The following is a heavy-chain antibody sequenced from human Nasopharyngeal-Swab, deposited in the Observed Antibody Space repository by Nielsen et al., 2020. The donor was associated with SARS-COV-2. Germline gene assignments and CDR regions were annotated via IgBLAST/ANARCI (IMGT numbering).Heavy chain of an antibody. CDR3: AADFNYYDSSGYYSFDY. Sequence: SVKVSCKASGGTFSSYAISWVRQAPGQGLEWMGGIIPIFGTANYAQKFQERVTITRDMSTSTAYMELSSLRSEDTAVYYCAADFNYYDSSGYYSFDYWGQGTLVTVSS. D-gene: IGHD3-22*01. J-gene: IGHJ4*02. CDR1: GGTFSSYA. CDR2: IIPIFGTA. V-gene: IGHV1-69*05.